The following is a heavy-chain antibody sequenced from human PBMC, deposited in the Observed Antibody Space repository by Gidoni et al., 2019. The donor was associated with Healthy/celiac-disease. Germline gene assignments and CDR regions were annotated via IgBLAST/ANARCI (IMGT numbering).Heavy chain of an antibody. CDR1: GVTFSSHA. CDR2: ISGSGGST. V-gene: IGHV3-23*01. CDR3: AKSITMVRGVQYGMDV. Sequence: EVQLLESGGGLVQPGGCLRLSGAASGVTFSSHAMDWVRQAPGKGLEWVSAISGSGGSTYYADSVKGRFTISRDNSKNTLYLQMNSLRAEDTAVYYCAKSITMVRGVQYGMDVWGQGTTVTVSS. D-gene: IGHD3-10*01. J-gene: IGHJ6*02.